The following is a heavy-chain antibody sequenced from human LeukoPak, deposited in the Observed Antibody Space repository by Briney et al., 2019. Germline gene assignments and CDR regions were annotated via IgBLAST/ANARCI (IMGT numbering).Heavy chain of an antibody. CDR2: FDAEDGER. J-gene: IGHJ4*02. CDR3: ARGGGTVYFDY. D-gene: IGHD4-17*01. V-gene: IGHV1-24*01. Sequence: ASVTVSCTVSGYTLTELSMHWGRRAPGKGRERGGGFDAEDGERVYTQKLQGRGTITADTSTDTAYMELRSLRSDDTAVYYCARGGGTVYFDYWGQGTLVTVSS. CDR1: GYTLTELS.